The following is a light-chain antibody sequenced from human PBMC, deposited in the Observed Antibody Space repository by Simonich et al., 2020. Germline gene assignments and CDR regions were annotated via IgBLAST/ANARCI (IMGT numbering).Light chain of an antibody. V-gene: IGKV1-5*03. CDR1: QSISSW. J-gene: IGKJ1*01. CDR3: QQYNSYWT. CDR2: KAS. Sequence: DIQMTQSPSTLSESVGDRVTITCRASQSISSWLAWYQQKPGKAPKLLIYKASSLESWVPSRFRGSGSGTEFTLTISSLQPDDFATYYCQQYNSYWTFGQGTKVEIK.